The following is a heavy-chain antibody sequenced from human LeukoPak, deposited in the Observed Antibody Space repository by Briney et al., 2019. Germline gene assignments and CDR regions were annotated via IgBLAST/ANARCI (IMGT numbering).Heavy chain of an antibody. J-gene: IGHJ4*02. Sequence: PGGSLRLSCAASGFTFSTYEMDWVRQAPGKGLEWVSYISSSDNTVSYADSVKGRFTISRDDAKNSLYLQMNSLRDEDTAVYFCAREARGSGRDFDYWGQGILVTVSS. CDR1: GFTFSTYE. V-gene: IGHV3-48*03. CDR2: ISSSDNTV. CDR3: AREARGSGRDFDY. D-gene: IGHD1-26*01.